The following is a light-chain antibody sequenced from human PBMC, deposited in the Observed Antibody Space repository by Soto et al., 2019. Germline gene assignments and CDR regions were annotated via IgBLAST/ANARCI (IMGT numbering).Light chain of an antibody. Sequence: ENVLTQSPGTLSLSPGERVTLSCRASQDIRSHLAWYRPKPGQALRLLIFDASSRETGIPDRFSGSGAGTECTRTISRLEPEDFEIDDRQQYGSSTITFGQGTRLEIK. CDR2: DAS. CDR1: QDIRSH. J-gene: IGKJ5*01. CDR3: QQYGSSTIT. V-gene: IGKV3-20*01.